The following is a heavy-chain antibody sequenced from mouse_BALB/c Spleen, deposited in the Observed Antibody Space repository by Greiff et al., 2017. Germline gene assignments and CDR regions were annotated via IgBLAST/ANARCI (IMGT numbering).Heavy chain of an antibody. CDR1: GYTFTSYT. D-gene: IGHD2-3*01. CDR2: INPSSGYT. CDR3: ARWGLLRYYYAMDY. J-gene: IGHJ4*01. Sequence: QVQLQQSGAELARPGASVKMSCKASGYTFTSYTMHWVKQRPGQGLEWIGYINPSSGYTNYNQKFKDKATLTADKSSSTAYMQLSSLTSEDSAVYDCARWGLLRYYYAMDYWGQGTSVTVSS. V-gene: IGHV1-4*01.